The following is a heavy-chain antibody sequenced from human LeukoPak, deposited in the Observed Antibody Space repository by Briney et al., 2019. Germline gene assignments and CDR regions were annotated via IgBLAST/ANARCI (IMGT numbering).Heavy chain of an antibody. V-gene: IGHV4-34*01. CDR3: ARGDYSPLDV. CDR1: GGSFSGYY. J-gene: IGHJ6*04. CDR2: INHSGST. Sequence: PSETLSLTCAVYGGSFSGYYWSWIRQPPGKGLEWIGEINHSGSTNYNPSLKSRVTISVDTSKNQFSLKLSSVTAADTAVYYCARGDYSPLDVWSKGTTVTVSS. D-gene: IGHD2-15*01.